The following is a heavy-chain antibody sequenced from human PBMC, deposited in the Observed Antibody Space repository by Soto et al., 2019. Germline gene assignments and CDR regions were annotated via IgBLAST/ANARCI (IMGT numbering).Heavy chain of an antibody. CDR1: GFSLSSYC. CDR3: SRGGWGSYWGRGRNNY. V-gene: IGHV3-48*04. D-gene: IGHD3-10*01. J-gene: IGHJ4*02. Sequence: EVQLVESGGGLVQPGGSLRLSCAASGFSLSSYCMNWVRQAPGKGLEWISYISVSSSDIHYADSVKGRFTISRDNAKNLVYLQMNSLRVEDTAVYYCSRGGWGSYWGRGRNNYWGQGTLVTVSS. CDR2: ISVSSSDI.